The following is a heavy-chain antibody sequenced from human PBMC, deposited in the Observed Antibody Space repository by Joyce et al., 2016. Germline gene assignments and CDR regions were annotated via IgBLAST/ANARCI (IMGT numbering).Heavy chain of an antibody. D-gene: IGHD3-16*01. CDR3: ARGGISYYYAMDV. CDR1: GSTFSSSS. V-gene: IGHV3-21*01. Sequence: QLVESGGGVVKPGGSLRLSCEASGSTFSSSSMGWFRQAPGKGLEWVEAISCTSYYRFHAETVRGRFTVSRDNAKKTLYLQMNSLRAEDSAVFYCARGGISYYYAMDVWGQGTTVTVSS. CDR2: ISCTSYYR. J-gene: IGHJ6*02.